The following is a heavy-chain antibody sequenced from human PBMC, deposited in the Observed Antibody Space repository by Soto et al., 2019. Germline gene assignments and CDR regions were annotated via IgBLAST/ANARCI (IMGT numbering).Heavy chain of an antibody. CDR3: ARVRVYSGSSLPFDY. CDR2: ISSGSSTI. D-gene: IGHD6-6*01. J-gene: IGHJ4*02. CDR1: GFTFSSYS. V-gene: IGHV3-48*02. Sequence: PGGSLRLSCAASGFTFSSYSMNWVRQAPGKGLEWVSYISSGSSTIYYAGSVKGRFTISRDNAKNSLFLQMNSLRDEDTAVYYCARVRVYSGSSLPFDYWGQGTLVTVSS.